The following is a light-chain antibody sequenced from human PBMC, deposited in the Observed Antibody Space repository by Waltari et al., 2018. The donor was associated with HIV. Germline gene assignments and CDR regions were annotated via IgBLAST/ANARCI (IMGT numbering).Light chain of an antibody. V-gene: IGLV2-14*03. Sequence: QSALTQPASVSGSPGPSITISCTGTSSDIGRYDPVCWYQQHPGRAPKLKIYDVSNRPSGVSDRFSGSKSGNTASLTISGLQTEDEADYYCSSFTSGTTWVFGGGTKVTVL. CDR3: SSFTSGTTWV. CDR1: SSDIGRYDP. J-gene: IGLJ3*02. CDR2: DVS.